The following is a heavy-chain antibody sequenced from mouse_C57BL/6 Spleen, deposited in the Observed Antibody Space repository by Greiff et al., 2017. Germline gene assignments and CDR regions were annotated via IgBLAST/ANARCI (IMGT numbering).Heavy chain of an antibody. Sequence: DVMLVESGGGLVQPGGSLKLSCAASGFTFSDYYMYWVRQTPEKRLEWVAYISNGGGSTYYPDTVKGRFTISRDNAKNTLYLQMSRLKSEDTAMYYCATWDYWGQGTSVTVSS. CDR1: GFTFSDYY. CDR3: ATWDY. J-gene: IGHJ4*01. CDR2: ISNGGGST. V-gene: IGHV5-12*01.